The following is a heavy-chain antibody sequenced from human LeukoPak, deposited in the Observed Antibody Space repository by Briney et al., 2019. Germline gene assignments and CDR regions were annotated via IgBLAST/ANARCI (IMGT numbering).Heavy chain of an antibody. V-gene: IGHV5-51*01. CDR2: NYPGDTDT. J-gene: IGHJ4*02. CDR3: ARNGYDSSGPGYY. D-gene: IGHD3-22*01. CDR1: GYSSTSYW. Sequence: GESMKSSCKGSGYSSTSYWIGWVRQLPGRGLWWMGINYPGDTDTRDQPSFQGQVTISADKSISTAYLQWSSLKASDTAMYYCARNGYDSSGPGYYWGQGTLVTVSS.